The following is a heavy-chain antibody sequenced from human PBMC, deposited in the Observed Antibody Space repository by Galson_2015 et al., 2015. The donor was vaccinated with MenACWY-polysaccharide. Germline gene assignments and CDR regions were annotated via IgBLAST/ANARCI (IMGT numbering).Heavy chain of an antibody. CDR3: ARLTGPYSYYFYYMDV. D-gene: IGHD3-9*01. CDR2: IYPGDSDS. Sequence: QSGAEVKKPGKFLKISCKGSGYDFTTYWIAWVRQMPGKGLEWMGIIYPGDSDSTYSPSFQGQVTFSVDKSITTAYLQWASLKASDTAIYYCARLTGPYSYYFYYMDVWGKGTTVTVSS. V-gene: IGHV5-51*01. J-gene: IGHJ6*03. CDR1: GYDFTTYW.